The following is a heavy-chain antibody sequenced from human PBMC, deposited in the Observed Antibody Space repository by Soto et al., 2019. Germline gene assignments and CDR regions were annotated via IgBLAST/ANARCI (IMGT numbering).Heavy chain of an antibody. CDR3: ARDKSGVRYSSSWLLNWFDP. Sequence: ASVKVSCKASGGTFSSYAISWVRQAPGQGLEWMGGIIPIFGTANYAQKFQGRVTITADESTSTAYMELSSLRAEDTAVYYCARDKSGVRYSSSWLLNWFDPWGQGTLVTVSS. CDR2: IIPIFGTA. V-gene: IGHV1-69*13. CDR1: GGTFSSYA. J-gene: IGHJ5*02. D-gene: IGHD6-13*01.